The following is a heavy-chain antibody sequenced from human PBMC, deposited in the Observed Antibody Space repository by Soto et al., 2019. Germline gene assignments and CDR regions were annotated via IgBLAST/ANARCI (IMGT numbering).Heavy chain of an antibody. Sequence: LEPLPLTCTVLGGSISSYYGRWIRQPPGKGLEWIGYIYYSGSTNYNPSLKSRVTISVDTSKNQFSLKLSSVTAADTAVYYCASCWNYDSWFDPWGQGTLVTVSS. CDR1: GGSISSYY. J-gene: IGHJ5*02. CDR3: ASCWNYDSWFDP. CDR2: IYYSGST. D-gene: IGHD1-7*01. V-gene: IGHV4-59*01.